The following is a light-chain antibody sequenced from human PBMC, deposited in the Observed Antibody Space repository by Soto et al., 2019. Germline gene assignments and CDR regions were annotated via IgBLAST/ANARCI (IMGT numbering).Light chain of an antibody. V-gene: IGKV1-12*01. CDR1: QGITYW. Sequence: DIQMTQYKSSMSASLGDRVTITCRASQGITYWLAWYQQRPGRAPKCLIYAASILESGVPSRFTGSGSGTNFTLTINDLQPEDFATYFCQQANSFPLTFGQGARLEIK. CDR3: QQANSFPLT. J-gene: IGKJ5*01. CDR2: AAS.